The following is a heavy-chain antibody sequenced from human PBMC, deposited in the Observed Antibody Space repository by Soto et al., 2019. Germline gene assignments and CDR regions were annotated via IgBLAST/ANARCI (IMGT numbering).Heavy chain of an antibody. J-gene: IGHJ6*02. CDR2: ISYDGSNK. D-gene: IGHD6-13*01. CDR1: GFTFSSYG. Sequence: GSLRLSCAASGFTFSSYGMHWVRQAPGKGLEWVAVISYDGSNKYYADSVKGRFTISRDNSKNTLYLQMNSLRAEDTAVYYCAKDVLSSSWYFYYYYGMDVWGQGTTVTVSS. CDR3: AKDVLSSSWYFYYYYGMDV. V-gene: IGHV3-30*18.